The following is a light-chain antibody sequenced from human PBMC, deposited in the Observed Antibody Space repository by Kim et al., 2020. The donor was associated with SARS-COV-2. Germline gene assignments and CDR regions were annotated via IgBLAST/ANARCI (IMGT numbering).Light chain of an antibody. CDR2: DVS. CDR1: SIDVGGYNY. Sequence: GQSITISCTGTSIDVGGYNYVSWYQQHPGKAPKLMVYDVSNRPSGVSNRFSGSKSGNTASLTISGLQADDEADYYCSSYTSSSTLVFGTGTKVTVL. J-gene: IGLJ1*01. CDR3: SSYTSSSTLV. V-gene: IGLV2-14*03.